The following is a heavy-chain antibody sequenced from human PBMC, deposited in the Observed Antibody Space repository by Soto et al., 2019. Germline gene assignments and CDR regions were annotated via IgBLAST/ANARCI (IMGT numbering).Heavy chain of an antibody. CDR1: GYTFTSYA. Sequence: ASVKVSCKASGYTFTSYAMHWVRQAPGQRLEWMGWINAGNGNTKYSQKFQGRVTITRDTSASTAYMELSSLRSEDTAVYYCARDEVGAMAFYYYYGMDVWGQGTTVTV. V-gene: IGHV1-3*01. J-gene: IGHJ6*02. CDR3: ARDEVGAMAFYYYYGMDV. CDR2: INAGNGNT. D-gene: IGHD5-18*01.